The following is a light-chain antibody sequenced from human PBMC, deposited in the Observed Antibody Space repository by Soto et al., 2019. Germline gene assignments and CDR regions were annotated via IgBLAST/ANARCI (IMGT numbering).Light chain of an antibody. CDR3: SSYTRSSTPFV. V-gene: IGLV2-14*01. Sequence: QSALTQPASLSGSPGQSMTISCSGTSSDVGGYNYVSWYQQHPGKAPKLMIYDVSNRPSGVSNRFSGSKSGNTASLTISGLQPEDEADYYCSSYTRSSTPFVFGTGTKVTVL. J-gene: IGLJ1*01. CDR2: DVS. CDR1: SSDVGGYNY.